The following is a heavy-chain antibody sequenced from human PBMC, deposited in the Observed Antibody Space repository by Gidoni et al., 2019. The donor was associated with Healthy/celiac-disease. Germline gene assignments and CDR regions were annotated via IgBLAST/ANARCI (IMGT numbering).Heavy chain of an antibody. Sequence: QVQLQQWGAGLLKPSETLSLTCAVYGGSFSGYYWSWIRQPPGKGLEWIGEINHSGSTNYNPSLKSRVTISVDTSKNQFSLKLSSVTAADTAVYYCARGKWIQLWTGRNWFDPWGQGTLVTVSS. V-gene: IGHV4-34*01. J-gene: IGHJ5*02. CDR3: ARGKWIQLWTGRNWFDP. CDR2: INHSGST. CDR1: GGSFSGYY. D-gene: IGHD5-18*01.